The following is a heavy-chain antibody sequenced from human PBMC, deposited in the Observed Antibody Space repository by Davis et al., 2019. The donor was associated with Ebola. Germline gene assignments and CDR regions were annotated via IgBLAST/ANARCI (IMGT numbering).Heavy chain of an antibody. D-gene: IGHD2-2*02. V-gene: IGHV1-18*01. Sequence: ASVKVSCKASGYIFSIYGISWVRQAPGQGLEWMGWISAYNGNTNYAQKLQGRVTMTTDTSTSTAYMELRSLRSDDTAVYYCARDGYCSSTSCYTLYYYYYGMDVWGQGTTVTVSS. CDR1: GYIFSIYG. J-gene: IGHJ6*02. CDR3: ARDGYCSSTSCYTLYYYYYGMDV. CDR2: ISAYNGNT.